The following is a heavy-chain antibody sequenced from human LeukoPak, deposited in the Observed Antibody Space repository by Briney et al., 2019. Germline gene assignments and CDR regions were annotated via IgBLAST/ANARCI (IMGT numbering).Heavy chain of an antibody. CDR3: ARAGAGTTVDAFDI. J-gene: IGHJ3*02. Sequence: SETLSLTCTVSGGSISSGNYYWGWIRQPPGKGLEWIGSMFYSGSTYYNPSLKSRVTISIDTSKNQFSLKLSSVTAADTAVYYCARAGAGTTVDAFDIWGQGTMVTVSS. CDR1: GGSISSGNYY. CDR2: MFYSGST. V-gene: IGHV4-39*07. D-gene: IGHD1-7*01.